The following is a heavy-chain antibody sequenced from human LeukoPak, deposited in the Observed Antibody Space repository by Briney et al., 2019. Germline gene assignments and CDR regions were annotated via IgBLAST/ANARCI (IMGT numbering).Heavy chain of an antibody. J-gene: IGHJ4*02. V-gene: IGHV4-59*01. CDR3: ARAYCGGDCYFSGFDY. D-gene: IGHD2-21*02. CDR2: IYYSGST. CDR1: GGSISSYY. Sequence: SETLSLTCTVSGGSISSYYWSWIRQPPGKGLEWIGYIYYSGSTNYNPSLKSRVTISVDTSKNQFSLKLSSVTAADTAVYYCARAYCGGDCYFSGFDYWGQGTLVTVSS.